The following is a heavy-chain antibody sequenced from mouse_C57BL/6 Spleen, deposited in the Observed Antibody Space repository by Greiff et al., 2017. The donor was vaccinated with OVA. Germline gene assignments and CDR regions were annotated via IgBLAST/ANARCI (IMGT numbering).Heavy chain of an antibody. V-gene: IGHV8-12*01. J-gene: IGHJ2*01. CDR3: ARYGSKYFDY. CDR1: GFSLSTSGMG. Sequence: QVTLKESGPGILQPSQTLSLTCSFSGFSLSTSGMGVSWIRQPSGKGLEWLAHIYWDDDKRYNPSLKSRPTISKDTSRNQVFLKITSVDTADTATYYCARYGSKYFDYWGQGTTLTVSS. CDR2: IYWDDDK. D-gene: IGHD1-1*01.